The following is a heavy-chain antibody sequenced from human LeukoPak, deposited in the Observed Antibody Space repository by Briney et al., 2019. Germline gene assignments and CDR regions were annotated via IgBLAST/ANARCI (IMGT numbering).Heavy chain of an antibody. D-gene: IGHD2-15*01. V-gene: IGHV3-66*02. CDR2: IYSGGST. CDR1: GFTVSSNY. CDR3: ARGRVVVAAYYFDY. Sequence: GGSLRLSCAASGFTVSSNYMSWVRQAPGQGLEWVSVIYSGGSTYYADSVKGRFTISRDNSKNTLYLQMNSLRAEDTAVYYCARGRVVVAAYYFDYWGQGTLVTVSS. J-gene: IGHJ4*02.